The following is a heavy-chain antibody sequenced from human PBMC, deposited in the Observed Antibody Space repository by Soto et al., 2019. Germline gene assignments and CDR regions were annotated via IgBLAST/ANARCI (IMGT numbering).Heavy chain of an antibody. CDR1: GVTLSYYG. V-gene: IGHV3-33*01. CDR3: ARWPYSNLIGGLDP. D-gene: IGHD6-13*01. Sequence: PGGSLRLSCVASGVTLSYYGVHWVRQSPGKGLEWVALIWNHGNTAYHADSVKGQFTVSRDNSRNTVYLQMNNLRAEDTAVYYCARWPYSNLIGGLDPCDRGTLVTVSS. CDR2: IWNHGNTA. J-gene: IGHJ5*02.